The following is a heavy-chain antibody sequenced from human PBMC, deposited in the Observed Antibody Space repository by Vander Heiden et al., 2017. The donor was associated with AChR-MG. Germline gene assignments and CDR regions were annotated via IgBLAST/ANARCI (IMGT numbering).Heavy chain of an antibody. CDR2: IYYSGST. J-gene: IGHJ6*02. CDR3: ARTYCSGGSCYPPPYYYYGMDV. D-gene: IGHD2-15*01. Sequence: QVQLQESGPGLVKPSETLSLTCTVSGGSISSYYWSWIRQPPGKGLEWIGYIYYSGSTNYNPSLKSRVTISVDTSKNQFSLKLSSVTAADTAVYYCARTYCSGGSCYPPPYYYYGMDVWGQGTTVTVSS. CDR1: GGSISSYY. V-gene: IGHV4-59*01.